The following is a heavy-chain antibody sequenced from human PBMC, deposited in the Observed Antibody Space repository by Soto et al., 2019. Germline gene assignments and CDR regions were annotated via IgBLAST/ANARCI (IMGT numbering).Heavy chain of an antibody. CDR1: GFTFDDYA. CDR2: ISWNSGSI. CDR3: AKVPAGDIWGSYRSLEGYYFDY. J-gene: IGHJ4*02. D-gene: IGHD3-16*02. Sequence: EVQLVESGGGLVQPGRSLRLSCAASGFTFDDYAMHWVRQAPGKGLEWVSGISWNSGSIGYADSVKGRFTISRDNAKNSLYLQMNSLRAEDTALYYCAKVPAGDIWGSYRSLEGYYFDYWGQGTLVTVSS. V-gene: IGHV3-9*01.